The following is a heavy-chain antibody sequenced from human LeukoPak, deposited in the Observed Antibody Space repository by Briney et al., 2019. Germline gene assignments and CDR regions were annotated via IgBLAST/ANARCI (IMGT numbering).Heavy chain of an antibody. J-gene: IGHJ4*02. CDR3: ARVGYGLDY. Sequence: ASVKVSSKASGYTFTGYYMHWVRQAPGQGLEWMGWINPNSGGTKYAQKFQGRVTMTRDTSITTAYMELSRLRSDDTAVYYCARVGYGLDYWGQGTLVTVSS. V-gene: IGHV1-2*02. D-gene: IGHD3/OR15-3a*01. CDR2: INPNSGGT. CDR1: GYTFTGYY.